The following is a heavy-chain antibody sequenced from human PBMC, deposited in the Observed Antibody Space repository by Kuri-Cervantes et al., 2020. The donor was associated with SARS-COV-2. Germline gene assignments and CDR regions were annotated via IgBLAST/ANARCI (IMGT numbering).Heavy chain of an antibody. CDR3: ARGSWNYPFDY. CDR1: GGSISSYY. Sequence: SETLSLTCTVSGGSISSYYWSWIRQPPGKGLEWIGYIYYSGTTNYNPSLKSRVTISVDTSKNQFSLKLSSVTAADTGVYYCARGSWNYPFDYWGQGTLVTVSS. V-gene: IGHV4-59*01. J-gene: IGHJ4*02. CDR2: IYYSGTT. D-gene: IGHD1-7*01.